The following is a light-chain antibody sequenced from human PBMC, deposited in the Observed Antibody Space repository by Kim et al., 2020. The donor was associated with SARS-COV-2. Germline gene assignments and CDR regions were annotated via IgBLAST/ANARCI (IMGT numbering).Light chain of an antibody. J-gene: IGLJ1*01. CDR3: QAWDSSIYV. V-gene: IGLV3-1*01. CDR2: RDN. CDR1: KLVDKY. Sequence: VEHGQTVSISCSGDKLVDKYASWYKQKPGHAPVVVIFRDNRRPSGIPELFSGSNSGNTATLTISGTQAMDEADYYCQAWDSSIYVFGTGTKVTVL.